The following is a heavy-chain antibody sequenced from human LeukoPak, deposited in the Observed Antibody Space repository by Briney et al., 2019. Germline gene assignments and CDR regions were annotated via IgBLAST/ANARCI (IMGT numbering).Heavy chain of an antibody. CDR2: IYYSGST. V-gene: IGHV4-59*12. CDR3: ARGFTYLMGLGFDI. CDR1: GGSISSYY. D-gene: IGHD3-16*01. J-gene: IGHJ3*02. Sequence: SETLSLTCTVSGGSISSYYWSWIRQPPGKGLEWIGYIYYSGSTNYNPSLKSRVTISVDTSKNQFSLKLSSVTAADTAVYYCARGFTYLMGLGFDIWGQGTMVTVSS.